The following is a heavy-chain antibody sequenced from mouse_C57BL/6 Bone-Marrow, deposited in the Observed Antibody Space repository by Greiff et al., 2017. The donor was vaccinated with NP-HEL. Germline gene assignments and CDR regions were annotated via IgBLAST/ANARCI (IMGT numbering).Heavy chain of an antibody. V-gene: IGHV1-19*01. CDR3: ARWDYYGSSYASAY. CDR1: GYTFTDYY. D-gene: IGHD1-1*01. J-gene: IGHJ3*01. CDR2: INPYNGGT. Sequence: EVQLQQSGPVLVKPGASVKMSCKASGYTFTDYYMNWVKQSHGKSLEWIGVINPYNGGTSYNQKFKGKATLTVDKSSITAYMELNSLTSEDSAVYYCARWDYYGSSYASAYWGQGTLVTVSA.